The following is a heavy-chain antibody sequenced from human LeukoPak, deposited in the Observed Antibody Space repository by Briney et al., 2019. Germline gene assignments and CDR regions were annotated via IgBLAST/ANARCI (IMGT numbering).Heavy chain of an antibody. J-gene: IGHJ4*02. Sequence: SETLSLTCAVYGGSFSGYYWSWIRQPPGKGLEWIVEINHSGSTNYNPSLKSRVTISVDTSKNQFSLKLSSVTAADTAVYYCARATYSSSWYDCYFDYWGQGTLVTVSS. D-gene: IGHD6-13*01. CDR3: ARATYSSSWYDCYFDY. CDR2: INHSGST. CDR1: GGSFSGYY. V-gene: IGHV4-34*01.